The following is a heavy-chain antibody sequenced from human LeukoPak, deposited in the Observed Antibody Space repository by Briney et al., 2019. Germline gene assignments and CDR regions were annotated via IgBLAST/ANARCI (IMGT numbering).Heavy chain of an antibody. CDR2: IYTSGST. J-gene: IGHJ6*02. CDR1: GGAISSYY. D-gene: IGHD3-22*01. CDR3: ARDLPIFYYDSSVAVYYGMDV. V-gene: IGHV4-4*07. Sequence: PSETLSLTCTVSGGAISSYYWSWVRQPAGKGLEWIGRIYTSGSTNYNPSLTSRVTMSVDTSKNQFSLRLRSVTAADTAVYYCARDLPIFYYDSSVAVYYGMDVWGQGTTVTVSS.